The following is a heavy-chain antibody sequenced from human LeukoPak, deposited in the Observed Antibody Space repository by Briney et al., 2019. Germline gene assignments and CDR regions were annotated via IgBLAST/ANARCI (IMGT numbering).Heavy chain of an antibody. J-gene: IGHJ4*02. Sequence: SQTLSLTCTVSGGSISSYYWSWIRQPPGKGLEWIGYIYYSGSTNYNPSLKSRVTISVDTSKNQFSLKLSSVTAADTAAYYCASRGGISSWYGYWGQGTLVTVSS. D-gene: IGHD6-13*01. CDR2: IYYSGST. V-gene: IGHV4-59*08. CDR3: ASRGGISSWYGY. CDR1: GGSISSYY.